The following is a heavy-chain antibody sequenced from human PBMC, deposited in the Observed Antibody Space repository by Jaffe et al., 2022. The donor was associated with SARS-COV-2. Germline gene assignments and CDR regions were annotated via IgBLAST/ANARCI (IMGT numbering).Heavy chain of an antibody. D-gene: IGHD1-20*01. Sequence: QVQLQESGPGLVKPSETLSLTCTVSGGSISSYYWSWIRQPPGKGLEWIGYIYYSGSTNYNPSLKSRVTISVDTSKNQFSLKLSSVTAADTAVYYCARLEGITGTTAPRAIDYWGQGTLVTVSS. CDR3: ARLEGITGTTAPRAIDY. V-gene: IGHV4-59*01. CDR1: GGSISSYY. CDR2: IYYSGST. J-gene: IGHJ4*02.